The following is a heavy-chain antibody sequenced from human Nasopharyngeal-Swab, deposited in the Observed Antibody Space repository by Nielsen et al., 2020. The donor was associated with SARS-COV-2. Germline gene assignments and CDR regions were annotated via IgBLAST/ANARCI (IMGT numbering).Heavy chain of an antibody. Sequence: ASVKVSCKASGYTFTGYYVHWVRQAPGQGLEWMGWMNPNSGNTGYAQKFQGRVTMTRNTSISTAYMELSSLRSEDTAVYYCARDPYYYGSGSQRDFDYWGQGTLVTVSS. CDR1: GYTFTGYY. D-gene: IGHD3-10*01. CDR3: ARDPYYYGSGSQRDFDY. CDR2: MNPNSGNT. V-gene: IGHV1-8*02. J-gene: IGHJ4*02.